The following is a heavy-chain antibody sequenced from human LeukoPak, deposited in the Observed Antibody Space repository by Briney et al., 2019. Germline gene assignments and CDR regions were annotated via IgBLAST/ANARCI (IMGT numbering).Heavy chain of an antibody. V-gene: IGHV3-48*01. Sequence: PGGSLRLSCAASGFTFSAYSMNWVRQAAGKGLEWVSYITGSSSTINYADSVKGRFIISRDKAKNSLYLQMNSLRAEDTAVYYCARVTAGFDPWGQGTLVTVSS. CDR3: ARVTAGFDP. CDR1: GFTFSAYS. CDR2: ITGSSSTI. J-gene: IGHJ5*02.